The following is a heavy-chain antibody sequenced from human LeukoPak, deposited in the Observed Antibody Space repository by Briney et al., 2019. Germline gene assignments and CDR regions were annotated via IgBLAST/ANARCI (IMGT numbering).Heavy chain of an antibody. Sequence: PSETLSLTCTVSGGPIGTYYWSWLRQSPGKGLEWLGYIYVTGSTRFNPYLQSRVTISVDTSRNQFFLKMSSVTAADTAVYYCARHIGGGIEDMDVWGKGTKVTVSS. CDR3: ARHIGGGIEDMDV. CDR1: GGPIGTYY. D-gene: IGHD3-16*02. CDR2: IYVTGST. V-gene: IGHV4-59*08. J-gene: IGHJ6*03.